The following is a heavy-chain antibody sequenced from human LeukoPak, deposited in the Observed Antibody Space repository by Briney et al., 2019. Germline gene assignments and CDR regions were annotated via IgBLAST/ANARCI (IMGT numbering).Heavy chain of an antibody. CDR1: GGSFSGYY. Sequence: SETLSLTCAVYGGSFSGYYWSWIRQPPGKGLEWIGEINHSGSTNYNPSLKSRVTISLDTSKNQFSLKLTSVTAADTAVYYCARGRAGALRRWFDPWGQGTLVTVSS. J-gene: IGHJ5*02. D-gene: IGHD1-26*01. CDR2: INHSGST. CDR3: ARGRAGALRRWFDP. V-gene: IGHV4-34*01.